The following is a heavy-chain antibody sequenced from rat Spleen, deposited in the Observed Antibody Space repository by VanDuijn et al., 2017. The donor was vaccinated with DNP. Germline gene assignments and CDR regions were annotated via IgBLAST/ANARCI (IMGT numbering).Heavy chain of an antibody. CDR1: GFTVSDYY. J-gene: IGHJ2*01. V-gene: IGHV5-22*01. CDR3: ARLQLDY. D-gene: IGHD1-10*01. CDR2: ISYDGGST. Sequence: EVKLVESGGGLVQPGRSLKLSCAASGFTVSDYYMAWVRQAPTKGLEWVAYISYDGGSTYYGDSVKGRFTISRDNAKSTLYLQMNSLRSEDMATYYCARLQLDYWGQGVMVTVSS.